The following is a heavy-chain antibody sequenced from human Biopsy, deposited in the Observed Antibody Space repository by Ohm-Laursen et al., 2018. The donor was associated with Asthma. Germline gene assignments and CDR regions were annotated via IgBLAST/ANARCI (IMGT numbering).Heavy chain of an antibody. CDR2: INPSGAGT. J-gene: IGHJ4*02. V-gene: IGHV1-46*02. CDR3: ARARETTNYGDSDFDI. D-gene: IGHD2-8*01. CDR1: RFSFDNYF. Sequence: ASVKVSCKASRFSFDNYFMHWVRQAPGQGLEWMGIINPSGAGTRYAEKFKGRLIVSRDASTSTAFMELRSLRSDDTAIYFCARARETTNYGDSDFDIWGQGTLITVSS.